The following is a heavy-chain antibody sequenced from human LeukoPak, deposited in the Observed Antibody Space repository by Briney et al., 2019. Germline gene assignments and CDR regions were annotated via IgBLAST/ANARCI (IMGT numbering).Heavy chain of an antibody. D-gene: IGHD3-9*01. CDR3: ARSYLYYDILTGYHPPQYFQH. J-gene: IGHJ1*01. CDR1: GGTFSSYA. Sequence: SVKVSCKASGGTFSSYAISWVRQAPGQGLEWMGGIIPIFGTANYAQKFQGRVTITTDESTRTAYMELSSLRSEDTAVYYCARSYLYYDILTGYHPPQYFQHWGQGILVTVSS. V-gene: IGHV1-69*05. CDR2: IIPIFGTA.